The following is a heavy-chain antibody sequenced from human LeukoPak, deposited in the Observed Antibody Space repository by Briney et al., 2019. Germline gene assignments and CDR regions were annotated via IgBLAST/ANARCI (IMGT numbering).Heavy chain of an antibody. D-gene: IGHD6-19*01. Sequence: SETLSLTCTVSGGSISSYFWSWIRQHPGKGLEWIGYIYYSGSTNYNPSLKSRVTMSVDTSKNQFSLKLSSVTAADTAVYYCARIDRAVAGTIDYWGQGTLVTVSS. CDR2: IYYSGST. J-gene: IGHJ4*02. CDR1: GGSISSYF. V-gene: IGHV4-59*08. CDR3: ARIDRAVAGTIDY.